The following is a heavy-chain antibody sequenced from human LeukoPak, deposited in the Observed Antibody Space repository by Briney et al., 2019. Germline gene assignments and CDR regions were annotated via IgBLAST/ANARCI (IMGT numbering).Heavy chain of an antibody. CDR3: ARDLPYYYDSSRIGWFDA. J-gene: IGHJ5*02. CDR1: GGSISSSSYD. V-gene: IGHV4-39*07. Sequence: PSETLSLTCTVSGGSISSSSYDWGWIRQPPGKGLEWIGSIYYSGSTYYNPSLKSRVTISVDTSKNQFSLKLSSVTAADTAVYYCARDLPYYYDSSRIGWFDAWGQGNLVTVSS. D-gene: IGHD3-22*01. CDR2: IYYSGST.